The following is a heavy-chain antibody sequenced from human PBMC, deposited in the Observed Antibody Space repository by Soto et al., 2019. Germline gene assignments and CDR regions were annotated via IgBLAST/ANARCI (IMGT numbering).Heavy chain of an antibody. J-gene: IGHJ4*02. CDR2: ISYDGSNK. Sequence: GGSLRLSCAASGFTFSSYAMHWVRQAPGKGLEWVAVISYDGSNKYYADSVKGRFTISRDNSKNTLYLQMNSLRAEDTAVYYCAKHPSFYDGSGYYLLAYWGQGTLVTVSS. D-gene: IGHD3-22*01. CDR3: AKHPSFYDGSGYYLLAY. V-gene: IGHV3-30-3*02. CDR1: GFTFSSYA.